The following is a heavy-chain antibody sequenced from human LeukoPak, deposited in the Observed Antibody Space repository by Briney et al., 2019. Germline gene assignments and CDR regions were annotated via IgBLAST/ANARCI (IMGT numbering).Heavy chain of an antibody. Sequence: KPSETLSLTCAVYGGSFSGYYWSWIRQPPGKGLEWIGEINHSGSTNYNPSLKSRVTISVDTSKNQFSLKLSSVTAADTAVYYCARGWGTYYYDSRGYHTYYFDYWGQGTLVTVSS. J-gene: IGHJ4*02. CDR1: GGSFSGYY. CDR3: ARGWGTYYYDSRGYHTYYFDY. D-gene: IGHD3-22*01. CDR2: INHSGST. V-gene: IGHV4-34*01.